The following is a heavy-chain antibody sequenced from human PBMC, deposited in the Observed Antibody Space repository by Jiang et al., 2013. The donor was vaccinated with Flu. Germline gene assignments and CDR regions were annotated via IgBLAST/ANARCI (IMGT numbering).Heavy chain of an antibody. Sequence: GLVKPSETLSLTCTVSGGSISTTGYYWGWIRQSPVKGLEWIGSLFYSGSTYYNPSLKSRVTISADTSKTQFSLRLSSVSAADTAVYYCGSSNYGIEYFQHWGQGTLVTVSS. D-gene: IGHD3-10*01. CDR1: GGSISTTGYY. V-gene: IGHV4-39*01. CDR2: LFYSGST. J-gene: IGHJ1*01. CDR3: GSSNYGIEYFQH.